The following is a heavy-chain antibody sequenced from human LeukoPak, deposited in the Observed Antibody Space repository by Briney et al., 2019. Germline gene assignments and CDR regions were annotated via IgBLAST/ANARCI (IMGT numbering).Heavy chain of an antibody. D-gene: IGHD5-18*01. J-gene: IGHJ6*03. CDR3: ARDPGDTPLHYYYYYYMDV. V-gene: IGHV1-18*01. Sequence: ASVEVSCKASGYTFTSYGISWVRQAPGQGLEWMGWISAYNGNTNYAQKLQGRVIMTTDTSTSTAYMELRSLRSDDTAVYYCARDPGDTPLHYYYYYYMDVWGKGTTVTISS. CDR2: ISAYNGNT. CDR1: GYTFTSYG.